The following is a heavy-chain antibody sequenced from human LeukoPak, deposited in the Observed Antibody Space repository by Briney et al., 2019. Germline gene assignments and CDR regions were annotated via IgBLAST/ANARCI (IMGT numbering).Heavy chain of an antibody. CDR2: MNPNSGST. CDR3: ASNGWLSNPDAFDI. J-gene: IGHJ3*02. D-gene: IGHD3-9*01. V-gene: IGHV1-8*03. CDR1: GYTFTSYD. Sequence: ASVKVSCKASGYTFTSYDINWVRQATGQGLEWMGWMNPNSGSTGYAQKFQGRVTITRNTSISTAYMELSSLRSEDTAVYYCASNGWLSNPDAFDIWGQGTMVTVPS.